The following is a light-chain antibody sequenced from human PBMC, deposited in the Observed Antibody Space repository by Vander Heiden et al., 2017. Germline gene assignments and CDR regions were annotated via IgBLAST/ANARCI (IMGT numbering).Light chain of an antibody. CDR1: SSDVGGYNY. J-gene: IGLJ1*01. V-gene: IGLV2-11*01. CDR2: DVS. CDR3: CSYAGSYTYV. Sequence: QSDLTQPRSVSVSPGQSVTISCTGTSSDVGGYNYVSWYQQHPGKAPKLMIYDVSKRPSGVPDRFSGSKSGNTASLTISGLQAEDEADYYCCSYAGSYTYVFATGTKVTVL.